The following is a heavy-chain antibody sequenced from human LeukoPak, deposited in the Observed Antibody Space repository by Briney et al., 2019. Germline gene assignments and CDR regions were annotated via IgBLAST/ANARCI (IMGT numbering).Heavy chain of an antibody. J-gene: IGHJ4*02. D-gene: IGHD3-22*01. Sequence: GGSLRLSCAASGFTFSSYGMHWVRQAPGKGLEWVAFIRYDGSNKYYADSVKGRFTISRDNSKNTLYLQMNSLRAEDTAVYYCARDSVRTMIVVIITPAGFFDYWGQGTLVTVSS. CDR1: GFTFSSYG. CDR2: IRYDGSNK. CDR3: ARDSVRTMIVVIITPAGFFDY. V-gene: IGHV3-30*02.